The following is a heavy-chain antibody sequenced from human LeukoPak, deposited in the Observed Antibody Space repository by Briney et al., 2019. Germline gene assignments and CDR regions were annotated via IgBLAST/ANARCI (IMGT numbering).Heavy chain of an antibody. CDR3: ARADCSSSTCSLRRSWFDP. Sequence: GGSLRLSCAASGFTLSNYDMNWVRQAPGKGLEWVSSISTSSRYIYYKDSVRGRFTISRDDAKNSLYLEMNSLRAEDTAVYYCARADCSSSTCSLRRSWFDPWGQGTLVTVSS. V-gene: IGHV3-21*01. CDR2: ISTSSRYI. J-gene: IGHJ5*02. CDR1: GFTLSNYD. D-gene: IGHD2-2*01.